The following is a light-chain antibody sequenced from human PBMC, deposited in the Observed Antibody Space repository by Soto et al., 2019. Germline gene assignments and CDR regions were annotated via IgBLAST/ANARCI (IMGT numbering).Light chain of an antibody. J-gene: IGKJ1*01. CDR1: QSVSSTF. CDR3: QQFRNWPWT. Sequence: EIVLTQSPGTLSLSPGERATLSCRASQSVSSTFLAWYQQKPGQAPRLLIFGVSNRATGIPDRFSGSGSGTDFTLTISRLEPEDFAVYYCQQFRNWPWTFGQGTKVEV. V-gene: IGKV3-20*01. CDR2: GVS.